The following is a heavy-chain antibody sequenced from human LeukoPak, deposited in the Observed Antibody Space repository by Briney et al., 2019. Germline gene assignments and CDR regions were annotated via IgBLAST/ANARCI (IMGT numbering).Heavy chain of an antibody. D-gene: IGHD3-16*01. CDR3: ARVGGVMTDY. V-gene: IGHV3-21*01. CDR1: GFTFSSYT. J-gene: IGHJ4*02. Sequence: PGGSLRLSCAASGFTFSSYTMNWVRQAPGKGLEWVSSITSTSTYIYYADSVKGRFTLSRDNAKNSLYLQMNSLRAEDTAVYYCARVGGVMTDYWGQGTLVTVSS. CDR2: ITSTSTYI.